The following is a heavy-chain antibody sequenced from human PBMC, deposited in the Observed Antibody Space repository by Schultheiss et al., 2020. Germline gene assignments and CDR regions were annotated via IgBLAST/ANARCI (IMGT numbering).Heavy chain of an antibody. J-gene: IGHJ4*02. D-gene: IGHD3-22*01. CDR3: TTDKLSGGYLGDGY. CDR2: ISGSGGST. V-gene: IGHV3-23*01. Sequence: GGSLRLSCAASGFTFSNAWMSWVRQAPGKGLEWVSAISGSGGSTYYADSVKGRFTISRDNSKNTLYLQMNSLRAEDTAVYYCTTDKLSGGYLGDGYWGQGTLVTVYS. CDR1: GFTFSNAW.